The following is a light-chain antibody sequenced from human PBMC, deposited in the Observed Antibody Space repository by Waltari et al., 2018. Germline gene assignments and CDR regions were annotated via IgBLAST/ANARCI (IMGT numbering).Light chain of an antibody. Sequence: EVVMTQSPASLSLSPGQRATISCRASQSVSIHVAWYQQTPGQPPRVLIYEASSRATGGPGRFSGSGSWTQFTLTISSLQPEDFAVYYCQQYSSWPPITFGQGTRL. CDR3: QQYSSWPPIT. CDR2: EAS. V-gene: IGKV3-15*01. CDR1: QSVSIH. J-gene: IGKJ5*01.